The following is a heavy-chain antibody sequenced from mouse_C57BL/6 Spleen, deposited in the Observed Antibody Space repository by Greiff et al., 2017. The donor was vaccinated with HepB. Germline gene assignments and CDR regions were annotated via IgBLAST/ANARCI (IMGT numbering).Heavy chain of an antibody. J-gene: IGHJ2*01. CDR1: GYTFTDYY. CDR2: IYPGSGNT. Sequence: VQLQQSGAELVRPGASVKLSCKASGYTFTDYYINWVKQRPGQGLEWIARIYPGSGNTYYNEKFKGKATLTAEKSSSTAYMQLSSLTSEDSAVYFCALGCPFDYWGQGTTLTVSS. V-gene: IGHV1-76*01. CDR3: ALGCPFDY.